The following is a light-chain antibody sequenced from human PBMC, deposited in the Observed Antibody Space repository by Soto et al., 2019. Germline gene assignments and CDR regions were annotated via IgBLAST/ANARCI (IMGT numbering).Light chain of an antibody. V-gene: IGKV1-16*02. Sequence: DIPMTQSPSSLSASVGDRVTMTCRASQAISNYLGWFQQKPGQAPKSLIYSASSLQSGVPSKFSGSGSGTDFTLTITTLQPEDSATYYCHQYNSLPLSCGGGTKVEI. J-gene: IGKJ4*01. CDR1: QAISNY. CDR3: HQYNSLPLS. CDR2: SAS.